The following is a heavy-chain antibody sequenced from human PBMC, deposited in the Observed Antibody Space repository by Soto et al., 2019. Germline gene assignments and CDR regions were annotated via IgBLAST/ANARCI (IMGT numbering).Heavy chain of an antibody. V-gene: IGHV4-30-2*01. Sequence: ASETLSLTCAVSGGSMSSGGYSWSWIRQPPGKGLEWIGYMYHSGSNYYNPSLKSRVTISVDRSKNQFSLKLNSVTAADTAVYYCARPGGSGWFYFDSWGQGSQVTVSS. CDR3: ARPGGSGWFYFDS. CDR2: MYHSGSN. J-gene: IGHJ4*02. D-gene: IGHD6-13*01. CDR1: GGSMSSGGYS.